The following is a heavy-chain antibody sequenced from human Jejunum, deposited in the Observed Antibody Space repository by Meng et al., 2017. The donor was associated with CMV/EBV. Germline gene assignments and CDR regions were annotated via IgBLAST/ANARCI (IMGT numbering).Heavy chain of an antibody. Sequence: SCAASGVTFSSSWMHWVRQAPGKGLVWISRMNGDGSTTNHADSVTGRFAISRDNARNTLYLQMNSLRVEDTAVYYCARAGEYRFDYWGQGTLVTVSS. D-gene: IGHD3-10*01. CDR1: GVTFSSSW. J-gene: IGHJ4*02. CDR2: MNGDGSTT. V-gene: IGHV3-74*01. CDR3: ARAGEYRFDY.